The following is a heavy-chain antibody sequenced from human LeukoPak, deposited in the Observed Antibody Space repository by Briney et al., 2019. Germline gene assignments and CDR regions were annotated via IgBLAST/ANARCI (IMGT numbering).Heavy chain of an antibody. Sequence: SQTLSLTCTVSGGSISSGDYYWSWIRQPPGKGLEWIGYIYYSGSTYYNPSLKRRVTISVDTSKNQFSLKLSSVTAADTAVYYCARGSNYYDSSGYYIPDFDYWGQGTLVTVSS. D-gene: IGHD3-22*01. CDR2: IYYSGST. CDR1: GGSISSGDYY. J-gene: IGHJ4*02. CDR3: ARGSNYYDSSGYYIPDFDY. V-gene: IGHV4-30-4*08.